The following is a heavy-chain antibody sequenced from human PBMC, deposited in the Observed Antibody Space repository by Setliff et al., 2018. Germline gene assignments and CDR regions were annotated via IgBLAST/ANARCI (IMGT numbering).Heavy chain of an antibody. J-gene: IGHJ4*02. CDR2: ISYSGST. V-gene: IGHV4-59*08. CDR3: ARAHPSRMIVVVRAYYYFDY. Sequence: SETLSLTCTVSGGSISSHYWSWIRQPPGKGLEWIGTISYSGSTNYNSSLKSRVTMSVDRYENQLSLKLSSVTAADTAVYYCARAHPSRMIVVVRAYYYFDYWGQGTLVTVSS. CDR1: GGSISSHY. D-gene: IGHD3-22*01.